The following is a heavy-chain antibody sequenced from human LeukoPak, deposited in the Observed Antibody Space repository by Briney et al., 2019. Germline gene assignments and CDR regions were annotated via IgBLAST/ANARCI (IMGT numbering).Heavy chain of an antibody. CDR2: IIPIFGTA. Sequence: SVKVSCKASGYTFTSYGISWVRQAPGQGLEWMGGIIPIFGTANYAQKFQGRVTITADESTSTAYMELSSLRSEDTAVYYCAREEYCSSTSCQFDYWGQGTLVTVSS. J-gene: IGHJ4*02. CDR3: AREEYCSSTSCQFDY. D-gene: IGHD2-2*01. V-gene: IGHV1-69*13. CDR1: GYTFTSYG.